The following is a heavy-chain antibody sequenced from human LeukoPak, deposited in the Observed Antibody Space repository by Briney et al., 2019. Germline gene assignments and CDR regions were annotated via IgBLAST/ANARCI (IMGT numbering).Heavy chain of an antibody. D-gene: IGHD3-22*01. CDR2: INTNTGNP. CDR1: GYTFTSYA. CDR3: ARNSDSSGSLWNYFDY. J-gene: IGHJ4*02. V-gene: IGHV7-4-1*02. Sequence: ASVKVSCKASGYTFTSYAMNWVRQAPGQGLEWMGWINTNTGNPTYAQGFTGRFVFSLDTSVSTAYLQISSLKAEDTAVYYCARNSDSSGSLWNYFDYWGQGTLVTVSS.